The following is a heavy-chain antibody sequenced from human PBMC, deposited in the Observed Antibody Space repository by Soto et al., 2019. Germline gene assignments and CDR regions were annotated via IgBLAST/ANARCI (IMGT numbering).Heavy chain of an antibody. Sequence: GGSLRLSCAASGFSLSDYWMHWVRQVPGKGLLWVSRISVDGRDTTYADSVKGRFTISRDNAKNTLYLQMDSLRAEDTAVYYCLSAPQQRPLDFWGHGTLVTVSS. J-gene: IGHJ4*01. CDR2: ISVDGRDT. CDR3: LSAPQQRPLDF. V-gene: IGHV3-74*03. CDR1: GFSLSDYW. D-gene: IGHD6-19*01.